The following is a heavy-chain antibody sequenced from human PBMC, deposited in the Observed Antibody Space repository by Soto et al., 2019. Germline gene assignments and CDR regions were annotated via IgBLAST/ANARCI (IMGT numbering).Heavy chain of an antibody. CDR3: ARKVE. CDR1: GFSVSGDY. Sequence: EVQLVESGGGLVQPGGSLRLSCAASGFSVSGDYMYWVRQAPGKGLEWVSVIYTGGYTYYADSVRGRFTISRHNSKNTLYLQRNRLTTDDSAIYYCARKVEWGQGTVVTVSS. J-gene: IGHJ4*02. V-gene: IGHV3-53*04. CDR2: IYTGGYT.